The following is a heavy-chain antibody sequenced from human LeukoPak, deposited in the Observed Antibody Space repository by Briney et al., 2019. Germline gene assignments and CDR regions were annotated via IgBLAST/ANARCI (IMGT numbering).Heavy chain of an antibody. V-gene: IGHV3-23*01. CDR1: GFTFNNYA. CDR2: ISGGGETT. J-gene: IGHJ4*02. Sequence: PGGSLRLSCAASGFTFNNYAMNWVRQAPGKGLEWVSSISGGGETTYYADSAKGRFTISRDNSQNTLYLQMNSLRAEDTAVYYCAKDRDYDILTGSFDSWGQGTLVTVSS. CDR3: AKDRDYDILTGSFDS. D-gene: IGHD3-9*01.